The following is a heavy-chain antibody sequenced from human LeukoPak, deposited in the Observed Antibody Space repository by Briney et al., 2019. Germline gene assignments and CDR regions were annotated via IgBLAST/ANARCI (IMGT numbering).Heavy chain of an antibody. J-gene: IGHJ5*02. CDR2: INWNGGST. V-gene: IGHV3-20*04. D-gene: IGHD6-19*01. Sequence: GPGGSLRLSCAASGFTFDDYGMSWVRQAPGKGPEWVSGINWNGGSTGYGDSVKGRFTISRDNAKNSLYLQMNSLRAEDTAVYYCARDPSSGWYLKGWFDPWGQGTLVTVSS. CDR3: ARDPSSGWYLKGWFDP. CDR1: GFTFDDYG.